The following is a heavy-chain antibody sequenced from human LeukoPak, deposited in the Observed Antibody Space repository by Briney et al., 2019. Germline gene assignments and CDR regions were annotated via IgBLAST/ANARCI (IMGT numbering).Heavy chain of an antibody. CDR2: VSLDGTNK. J-gene: IGHJ2*01. CDR3: ARGGTWRGLQLNWYFDL. Sequence: GGSLRLSCAASGFTLETYPMHWVRQAPDKGLEWVALVSLDGTNKHYAGSVKGRFTVSRDNSKNTLYLEMNSLTTEDTAVYYCARGGTWRGLQLNWYFDLWGRGTLVTVSS. V-gene: IGHV3-30-3*01. D-gene: IGHD1-1*01. CDR1: GFTLETYP.